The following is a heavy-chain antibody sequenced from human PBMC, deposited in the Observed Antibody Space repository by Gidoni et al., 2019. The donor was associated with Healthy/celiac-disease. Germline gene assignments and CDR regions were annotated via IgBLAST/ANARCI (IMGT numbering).Heavy chain of an antibody. CDR3: ARSARRDYYDSSGFLDWFDP. CDR2: ISSSTSTI. V-gene: IGHV3-48*02. D-gene: IGHD3-22*01. Sequence: EVQLVESGGGLVQPGGSLRLSCAASGFTFSSYSLNWVRQAPGKGLEWVSYISSSTSTIYYADSVKGRFTISRDNAKNSLYLQMNSLRDEDTAVYYCARSARRDYYDSSGFLDWFDPWGQGTLVTVSS. J-gene: IGHJ5*02. CDR1: GFTFSSYS.